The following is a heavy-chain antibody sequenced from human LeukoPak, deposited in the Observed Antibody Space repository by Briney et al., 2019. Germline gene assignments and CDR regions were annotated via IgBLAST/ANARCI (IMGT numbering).Heavy chain of an antibody. Sequence: PGGSLSLSCAASGFPFSSYEMNWVRQAPGKGLEWVSYISSSGSTIYYADSVKGRFTISRDNAKNSLYLQMNSLRAEDTAVYYCAKVRAYYYDSSGYYFDYWGQGTLVTVSS. CDR2: ISSSGSTI. J-gene: IGHJ4*02. CDR1: GFPFSSYE. V-gene: IGHV3-48*03. CDR3: AKVRAYYYDSSGYYFDY. D-gene: IGHD3-22*01.